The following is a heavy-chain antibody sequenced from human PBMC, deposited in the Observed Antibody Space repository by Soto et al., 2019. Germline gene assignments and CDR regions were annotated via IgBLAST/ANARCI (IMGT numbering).Heavy chain of an antibody. CDR2: IYSGGST. Sequence: GGSLRLSCAASGFTVSSNYMSWVRQAPGKGLEWVSVIYSGGSTYYADSVKGRFTISRHNSKNTLYLQMNSLRAEDTAVYYCARALYDSSGYYFDYWGQGTLVTVSS. CDR3: ARALYDSSGYYFDY. D-gene: IGHD3-22*01. J-gene: IGHJ4*02. V-gene: IGHV3-53*04. CDR1: GFTVSSNY.